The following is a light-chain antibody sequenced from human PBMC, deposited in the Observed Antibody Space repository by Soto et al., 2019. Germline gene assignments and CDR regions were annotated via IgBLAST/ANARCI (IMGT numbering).Light chain of an antibody. CDR3: QQHNPYSPYT. CDR1: QSITNC. J-gene: IGKJ2*01. V-gene: IGKV1-5*03. Sequence: DIQMTQCPSTLSASVGDRVTITCRASQSITNCLAWYQQKPGKAPKLLIFDASSLRSGVPSRFSGSGSGTEFTLTISSLQPEDFATYYCQQHNPYSPYTFGQGTKLEIK. CDR2: DAS.